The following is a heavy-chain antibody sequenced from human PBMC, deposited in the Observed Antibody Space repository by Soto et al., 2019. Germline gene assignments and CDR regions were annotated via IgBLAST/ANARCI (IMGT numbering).Heavy chain of an antibody. CDR3: AKGARLALDY. V-gene: IGHV3-30*18. CDR2: ISYDGSNK. J-gene: IGHJ4*02. Sequence: GGSLRLSCAASGFTFSSYGMHWVRQAPGKGLEWVAVISYDGSNKYYADSVKGRFTISRDNSKNTLYLQMNSLRAEDTAVYYCAKGARLALDYWGQGTLVTVSS. D-gene: IGHD6-19*01. CDR1: GFTFSSYG.